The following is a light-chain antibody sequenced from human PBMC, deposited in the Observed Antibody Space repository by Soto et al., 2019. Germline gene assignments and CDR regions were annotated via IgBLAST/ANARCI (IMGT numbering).Light chain of an antibody. CDR1: QDISSW. CDR2: AAS. J-gene: IGKJ2*01. V-gene: IGKV1-12*01. Sequence: DIQMTQSPSSVSASVGDRVTITCRASQDISSWLAWYQQKPGKAPKLLIYAASSLQSGVPSRFSGSGSGTDFTLTISSLQPEAFATYYCQQANSFPGYTFGQGTKLEIK. CDR3: QQANSFPGYT.